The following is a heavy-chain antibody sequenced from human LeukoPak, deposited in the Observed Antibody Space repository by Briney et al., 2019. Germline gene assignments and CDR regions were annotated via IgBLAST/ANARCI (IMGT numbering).Heavy chain of an antibody. CDR1: GFTFSRNG. CDR2: ISYDGSDH. CDR3: ARDRYYGSGSYSLDY. V-gene: IGHV3-30*03. D-gene: IGHD3-10*01. Sequence: GGSLRLSCAASGFTFSRNGMQWVRQAPGKGLEWVAVISYDGSDHYYADSVKGRFTISRDNSRNALYLQMNSLSPEDTAGYYGARDRYYGSGSYSLDYWGQGALVTVSS. J-gene: IGHJ4*02.